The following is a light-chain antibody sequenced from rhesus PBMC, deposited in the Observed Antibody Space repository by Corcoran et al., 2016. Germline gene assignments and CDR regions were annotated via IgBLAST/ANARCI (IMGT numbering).Light chain of an antibody. Sequence: DIVMTQTPLSLPVTPGEPASISCRSSQSLLHRGGKNYLDWYLQKPGQSHQLLIYEVSTRASGVPDRLCGSGSGTDFTMKIRRVEDEDVGIYCCMQGIQLPYSFGHGTKVEIK. J-gene: IGKJ2*01. CDR2: EVS. CDR3: MQGIQLPYS. CDR1: QSLLHRGGKNY. V-gene: IGKV2-90*01.